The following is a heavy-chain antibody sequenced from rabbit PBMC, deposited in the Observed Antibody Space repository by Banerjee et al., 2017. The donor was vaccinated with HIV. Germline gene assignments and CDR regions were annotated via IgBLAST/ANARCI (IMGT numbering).Heavy chain of an antibody. D-gene: IGHD4-1*01. CDR3: ARDLAGVIGWNFNL. J-gene: IGHJ4*01. Sequence: QEQLVESGGGLVQPEGSLTLTCKASGFTLSSYWMWWVRQAPGKGLEWIACIYASSGRTYYASWAKGRFTISKASWTTVTLQMTSLTAADTASYFCARDLAGVIGWNFNLWGPGTLVTVS. CDR2: IYASSGRT. V-gene: IGHV1S45*01. CDR1: GFTLSSYW.